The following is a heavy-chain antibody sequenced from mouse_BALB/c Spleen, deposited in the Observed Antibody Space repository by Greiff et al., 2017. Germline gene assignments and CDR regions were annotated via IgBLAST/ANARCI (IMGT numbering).Heavy chain of an antibody. CDR2: IWWNDNK. V-gene: IGHV8-11*01. CDR1: GFSLSTYGIG. J-gene: IGHJ2*01. CDR3: ARIKGNYFDY. D-gene: IGHD2-14*01. Sequence: QVTLKVSGPGILQPSQTLSLTCSFSGFSLSTYGIGVGWIRQPSGKGLEWLAHIWWNDNKYYNTALKSRLTISKDTSNNQVFLKIASVDTADTATYYCARIKGNYFDYWGQGTTLTVSS.